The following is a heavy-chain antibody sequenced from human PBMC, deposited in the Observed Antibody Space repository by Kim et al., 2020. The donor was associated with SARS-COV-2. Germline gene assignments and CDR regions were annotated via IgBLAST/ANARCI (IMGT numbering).Heavy chain of an antibody. J-gene: IGHJ4*02. V-gene: IGHV3-7*01. CDR3: ARVDFWGGSFYYSDY. Sequence: DSVKGRFTISRDNAKNSLYLQMNSLRAEDTAVYYCARVDFWGGSFYYSDYWGQGTLVTVSS. D-gene: IGHD3-3*01.